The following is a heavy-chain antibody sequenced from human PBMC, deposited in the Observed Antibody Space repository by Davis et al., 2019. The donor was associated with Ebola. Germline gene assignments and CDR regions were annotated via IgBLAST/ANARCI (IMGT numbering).Heavy chain of an antibody. CDR3: ARDVYHMDV. Sequence: HTGGSLRLSCAASGFTFSNYWIHWVRLAPGKGPVWVSRINTDGTTTTYADSVKGRFTISRDNAKNTLYLQMNSLRAEDTAVYYCARDVYHMDVWGQGTTVTVSS. D-gene: IGHD5/OR15-5a*01. CDR1: GFTFSNYW. J-gene: IGHJ6*02. CDR2: INTDGTTT. V-gene: IGHV3-74*01.